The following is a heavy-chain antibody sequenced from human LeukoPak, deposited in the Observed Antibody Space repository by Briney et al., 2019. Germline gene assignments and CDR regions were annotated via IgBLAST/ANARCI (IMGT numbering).Heavy chain of an antibody. CDR1: GYTFTGYY. J-gene: IGHJ4*02. CDR3: ATTSSWYYTFDY. CDR2: NNPNSGGT. V-gene: IGHV1-2*02. D-gene: IGHD6-13*01. Sequence: ASVKVSCKASGYTFTGYYMHWVRQAPGQGLEWMGWNNPNSGGTNYAQKFQGRVTMTRDTSISTAYMELSRLRSDDTAVYYCATTSSWYYTFDYWGQGILVTVSS.